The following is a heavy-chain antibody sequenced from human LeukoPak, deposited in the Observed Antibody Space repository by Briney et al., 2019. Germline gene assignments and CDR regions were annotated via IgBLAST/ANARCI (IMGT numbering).Heavy chain of an antibody. V-gene: IGHV5-51*01. J-gene: IGHJ4*02. D-gene: IGHD3-22*01. Sequence: GESLQISCKGSGYNFTGYWIGWVRQLPGKGLESMGVIYPGDSDTRYSPSFQGQVTISADKSISTASLQWSSLKASDTAMYYCARRRGWDFDGNGYDFYYWGEGNLVTVSS. CDR2: IYPGDSDT. CDR3: ARRRGWDFDGNGYDFYY. CDR1: GYNFTGYW.